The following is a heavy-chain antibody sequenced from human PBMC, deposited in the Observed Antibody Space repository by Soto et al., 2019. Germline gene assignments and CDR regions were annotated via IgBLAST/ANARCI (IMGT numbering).Heavy chain of an antibody. CDR1: GLTFSDYS. Sequence: GSLILSCASSGLTFSDYSIDLGLQAPGKGLDWVALISYDGGQKYYADSLKGRFTISRDNSKNTMFMQMNRLSAEDKDVYYCAKELGYCTTPHCYIGAQFYSGLNVRGKGNTVTV. CDR3: AKELGYCTTPHCYIGAQFYSGLNV. D-gene: IGHD2-2*02. CDR2: ISYDGGQK. V-gene: IGHV3-30*18. J-gene: IGHJ6*03.